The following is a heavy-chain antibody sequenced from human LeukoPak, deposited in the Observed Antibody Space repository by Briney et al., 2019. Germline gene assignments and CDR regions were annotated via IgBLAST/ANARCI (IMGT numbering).Heavy chain of an antibody. CDR2: VHLDGRT. D-gene: IGHD4-17*01. CDR1: GGSVSSTNW. CDR3: ATRGTVTTIRGADY. Sequence: PSETLSLTCGVSGGSVSSTNWWTWIRQPPGKGLEWIGEVHLDGRTNFNPSLKSRLTMSVDLSENHVSLKLTSVTAADTAVYYCATRGTVTTIRGADYWGQGTLVTVSS. V-gene: IGHV4-4*02. J-gene: IGHJ4*02.